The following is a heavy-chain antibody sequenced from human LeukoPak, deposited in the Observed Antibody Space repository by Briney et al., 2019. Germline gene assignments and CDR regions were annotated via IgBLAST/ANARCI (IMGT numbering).Heavy chain of an antibody. Sequence: GGSLRLSCAASGFTFSSYAMSWVRQAPGKGLEWVSAISGSGGSTYYADSVKGRFTISRDNSKNTLYLQMNSLRAEDTAVYYCARELIGYCSSTSCYGGNWFDPWGQGTLVTVSS. CDR2: ISGSGGST. V-gene: IGHV3-23*01. CDR1: GFTFSSYA. J-gene: IGHJ5*02. D-gene: IGHD2-2*01. CDR3: ARELIGYCSSTSCYGGNWFDP.